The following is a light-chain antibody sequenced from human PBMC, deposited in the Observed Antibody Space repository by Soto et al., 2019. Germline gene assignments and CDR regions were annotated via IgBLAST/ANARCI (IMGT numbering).Light chain of an antibody. CDR1: TGAVTSGNY. V-gene: IGLV7-43*01. CDR2: TTD. J-gene: IGLJ3*02. Sequence: QAVVTQEPSLTVSPGGTVTLTCASSTGAVTSGNYPSWFQQKPGQAPRTLIYTTDDKHSWTPDRFSGSLLGGKAALTLSGVQPEYEAEYYCLLYYGGAHLVCGGGTKLTVL. CDR3: LLYYGGAHLV.